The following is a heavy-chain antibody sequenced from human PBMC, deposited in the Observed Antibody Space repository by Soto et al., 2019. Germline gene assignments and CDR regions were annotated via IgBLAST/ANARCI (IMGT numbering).Heavy chain of an antibody. CDR3: AHGTSKTDDFWSGYSLFDY. CDR2: IYWDDDK. D-gene: IGHD3-3*01. J-gene: IGHJ4*02. Sequence: SGPTLVNPTQTLTLTCTFSGFSLSTSGVGVGWIRQPPGKALEWLALIYWDDDKRYSPSLKSWLTITKDTSKNQVVLTMTNMDPVDTATYYCAHGTSKTDDFWSGYSLFDYWGQGTLVTVSS. V-gene: IGHV2-5*02. CDR1: GFSLSTSGVG.